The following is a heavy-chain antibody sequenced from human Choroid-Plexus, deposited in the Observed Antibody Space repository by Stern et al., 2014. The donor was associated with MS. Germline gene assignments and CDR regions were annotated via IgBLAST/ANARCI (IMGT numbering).Heavy chain of an antibody. D-gene: IGHD2-15*01. CDR3: AKDRQWSTYFFDY. Sequence: VQLLESGGGVAQPGRPLILSCAASGFTFSNFGMHWVRQAPGKGLEWVALISYDRSDKYYADSVKGRFTIFRDNSKNTLYMHMNSLRAEDTAVYYCAKDRQWSTYFFDYWGQGSLVTVSS. CDR2: ISYDRSDK. V-gene: IGHV3-30*18. J-gene: IGHJ4*02. CDR1: GFTFSNFG.